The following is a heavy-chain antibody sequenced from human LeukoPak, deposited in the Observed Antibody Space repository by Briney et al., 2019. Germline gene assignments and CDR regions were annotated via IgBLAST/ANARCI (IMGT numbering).Heavy chain of an antibody. CDR1: GFTFGDYL. Sequence: GGSLRLSCTASGFTFGDYLMSWFRQAPGKGLEWIGFISGGTTEYAASVKGRFTISRDDSTSSAYLQMNSLTTEDTAVYYCSRGSGWLSVYWGQGTLVTVSS. CDR2: ISGGTT. CDR3: SRGSGWLSVY. J-gene: IGHJ4*02. V-gene: IGHV3-49*03. D-gene: IGHD6-19*01.